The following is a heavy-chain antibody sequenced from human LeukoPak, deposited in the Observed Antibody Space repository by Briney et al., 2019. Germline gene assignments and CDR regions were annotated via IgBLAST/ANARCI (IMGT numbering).Heavy chain of an antibody. CDR2: VSSDGSKK. V-gene: IGHV3-30*04. CDR1: GFTFDDYA. Sequence: GGSLRLSCAASGFTFDDYAMHWVRQAPDKGLEWVAVVSSDGSKKYYADSVKGRFIISRDNSKNTLSLQMNSLRTDDTAVYYCARGHRRTVFGVVIRTLGAFDIWGQGTMVTVSS. J-gene: IGHJ3*02. CDR3: ARGHRRTVFGVVIRTLGAFDI. D-gene: IGHD3-3*01.